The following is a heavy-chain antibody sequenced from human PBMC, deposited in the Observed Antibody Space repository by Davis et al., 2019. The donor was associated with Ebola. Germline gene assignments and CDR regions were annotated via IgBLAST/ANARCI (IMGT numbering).Heavy chain of an antibody. CDR2: IYYSGST. V-gene: IGHV4-59*01. J-gene: IGHJ3*02. Sequence: PSETLSLTCTVSGGSISSYYWSWIRQPPGKGLEWIGYIYYSGSTNYNPSLKSRVTISVDTSKNQFSLKLSSVTAADTAVYYCARELVVPAAMGSNAFDIWGQGTMVTVSS. D-gene: IGHD2-2*01. CDR3: ARELVVPAAMGSNAFDI. CDR1: GGSISSYY.